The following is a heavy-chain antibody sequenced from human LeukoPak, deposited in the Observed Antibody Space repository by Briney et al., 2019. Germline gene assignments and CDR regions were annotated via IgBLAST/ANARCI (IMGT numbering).Heavy chain of an antibody. V-gene: IGHV1-69*01. CDR3: ARAESSGPQRLVLVHFDY. CDR2: VIPIFGKA. Sequence: ASVKVSCRASGGTFSSYAISWVGQAPGQGLEWMGGVIPIFGKANYAQKFPGTVTTTADESTRTAYMELSSLRSEDTAVYYCARAESSGPQRLVLVHFDYWGQGTLVTVSS. J-gene: IGHJ4*02. D-gene: IGHD2-8*02. CDR1: GGTFSSYA.